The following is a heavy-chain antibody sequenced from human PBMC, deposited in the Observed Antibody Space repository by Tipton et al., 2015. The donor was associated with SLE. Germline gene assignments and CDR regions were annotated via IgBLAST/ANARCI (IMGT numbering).Heavy chain of an antibody. Sequence: TLSLTCTVSGGSISSGGYYWSWIRQHPGKGLEWIGYIYYSGSTYYNPSLKSRVTISVDTSKNQFSLKLSSVTAADTAVYYCARHMTDDARGMDVWGQGTTVTVSS. CDR3: ARHMTDDARGMDV. J-gene: IGHJ6*02. V-gene: IGHV4-31*03. CDR1: GGSISSGGYY. CDR2: IYYSGST. D-gene: IGHD1-1*01.